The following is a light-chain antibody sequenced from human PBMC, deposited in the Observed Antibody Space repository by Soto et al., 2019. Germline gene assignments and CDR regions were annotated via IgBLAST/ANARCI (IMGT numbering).Light chain of an antibody. CDR3: GTSDNSLSAV. V-gene: IGLV1-51*01. J-gene: IGLJ2*01. CDR2: DNG. CDR1: SSNIGSNY. Sequence: QSVLTQPPSVSAAPGQKVTISCSGSSSNIGSNYVSWYQQLPGAAPKLLIYDNGKRPSGIPDRFSGSQSGTSATLGITGLQTGDEADYYCGTSDNSLSAVFGGGTKLTVL.